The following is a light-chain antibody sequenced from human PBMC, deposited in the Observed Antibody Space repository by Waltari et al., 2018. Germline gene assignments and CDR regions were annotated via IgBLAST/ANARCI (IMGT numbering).Light chain of an antibody. Sequence: QAVLTQPPSVSKSLGQSVPIPCTGSRIDVGSYNHVSWYQQHPGTAPRLLLYDVGKRPSGVSDRFSGSKSGNTASLTISGLQAEDEAEYYCCSYTIGRTLVFGGGTRLTVL. V-gene: IGLV2-18*02. CDR1: RIDVGSYNH. CDR2: DVG. CDR3: CSYTIGRTLV. J-gene: IGLJ2*01.